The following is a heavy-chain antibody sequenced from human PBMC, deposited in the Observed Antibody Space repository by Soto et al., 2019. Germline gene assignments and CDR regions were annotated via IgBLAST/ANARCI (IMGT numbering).Heavy chain of an antibody. CDR2: VYHTGRT. D-gene: IGHD3-3*01. V-gene: IGHV4-61*01. CDR1: GGSFKSGSYS. J-gene: IGHJ4*02. Sequence: SETLSLTCTVSGGSFKSGSYSWSWIRQPPGEGLEWIGYVYHTGRTSYNPSLKSRVSISMDTSKNQFSLNLDSVTAADTAVYFCARDFAYFDSWGQGTLVTVSS. CDR3: ARDFAYFDS.